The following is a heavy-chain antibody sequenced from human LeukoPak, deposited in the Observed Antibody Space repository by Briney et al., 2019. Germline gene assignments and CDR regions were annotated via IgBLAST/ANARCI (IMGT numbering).Heavy chain of an antibody. J-gene: IGHJ4*02. V-gene: IGHV4-61*02. Sequence: SETLSLTCTVSGGSISSSSYYWSWIRQPAGKGLEWIGRIYTSGSTNYNPSLKSRVTISVDTSKNQFSLELSSVTAADTAVYYCAGNEYGVYFDYWGQGTLVTVSS. CDR1: GGSISSSSYY. D-gene: IGHD4-17*01. CDR2: IYTSGST. CDR3: AGNEYGVYFDY.